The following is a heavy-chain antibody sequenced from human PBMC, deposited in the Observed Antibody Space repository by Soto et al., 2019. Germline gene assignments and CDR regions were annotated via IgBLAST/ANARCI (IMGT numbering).Heavy chain of an antibody. CDR2: VWSDGTTR. CDR3: ARGRRVTTVIAPVDY. D-gene: IGHD4-17*01. CDR1: GFTFSNYG. Sequence: QVQLVESGGGMVQPGGSLRLSCAASGFTFSNYGLHWVRQAPGKGLEWVAVVWSDGTTRYYADSVKGRFSIYRDNSRNTMYLQMNSLKAEDTAVYFCARGRRVTTVIAPVDYWGQGALVTVSS. J-gene: IGHJ4*02. V-gene: IGHV3-33*01.